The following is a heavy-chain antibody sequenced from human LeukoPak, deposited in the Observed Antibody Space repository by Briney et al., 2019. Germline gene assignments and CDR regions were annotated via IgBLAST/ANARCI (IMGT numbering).Heavy chain of an antibody. CDR1: TGSISTYY. J-gene: IGHJ4*02. CDR2: IYHGGTT. D-gene: IGHD2-15*01. CDR3: ARHGGSLDYFDS. V-gene: IGHV4-59*08. Sequence: PSETLPLTCSVSTGSISTYYWSWIRQSPGKGLEWIGYIYHGGTTSYNPSLKRRVTISVDSPKNQFFLRLTSLTAADTALYYCARHGGSLDYFDSWGPGSLVIVSS.